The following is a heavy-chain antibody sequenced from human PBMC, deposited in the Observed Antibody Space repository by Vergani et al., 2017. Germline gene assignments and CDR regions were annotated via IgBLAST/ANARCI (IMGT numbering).Heavy chain of an antibody. V-gene: IGHV4-39*01. Sequence: QLQLQESGPGLVQPSETLSLTCTVSGGSISSSSYYWGWIRQPPGKGLEWIGSIYYSGSTYYNPSLKSRVTIFVDTSKNQFSLKLSSVTAADTAVYYCARHLAYCGGDCYPYYYGMDVWGQGTTVTVSS. CDR2: IYYSGST. D-gene: IGHD2-21*02. J-gene: IGHJ6*02. CDR1: GGSISSSSYY. CDR3: ARHLAYCGGDCYPYYYGMDV.